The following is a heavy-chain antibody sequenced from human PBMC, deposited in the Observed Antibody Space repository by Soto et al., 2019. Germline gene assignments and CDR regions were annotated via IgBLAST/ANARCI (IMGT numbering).Heavy chain of an antibody. D-gene: IGHD6-19*01. Sequence: QITLKESGPTLVKPTQTLTLTCTFSGFSLSTSGVGVGWIRQPPGKALEWLALIYWDDDKRYSPSLKSRLTITKDTSKNQVVLTMTNMDPVDTATYYCAHREIAVAGTRWVGGGSGNNWFDPWGQGTLVTVSS. CDR2: IYWDDDK. CDR1: GFSLSTSGVG. CDR3: AHREIAVAGTRWVGGGSGNNWFDP. J-gene: IGHJ5*02. V-gene: IGHV2-5*02.